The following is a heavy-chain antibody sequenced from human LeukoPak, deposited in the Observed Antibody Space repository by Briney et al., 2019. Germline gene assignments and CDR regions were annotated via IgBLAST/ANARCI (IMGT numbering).Heavy chain of an antibody. J-gene: IGHJ6*03. D-gene: IGHD4-17*01. CDR3: ARELDMATTVTSPGFHNYYYYYYYMDV. CDR1: GGSISSGSYY. V-gene: IGHV4-61*02. CDR2: IYTSGST. Sequence: SQTLSLTCTVSGGSISSGSYYWSWIRQPAGKGLEWIGRIYTSGSTNYNPSLKSRVTISVDTSKNQFSLKLSSVTAADTAVYYCARELDMATTVTSPGFHNYYYYYYYMDVWGKGTTVTVSS.